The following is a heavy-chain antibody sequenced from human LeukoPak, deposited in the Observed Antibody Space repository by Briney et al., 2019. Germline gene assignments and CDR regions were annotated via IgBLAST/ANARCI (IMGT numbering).Heavy chain of an antibody. D-gene: IGHD3-22*01. J-gene: IGHJ4*02. CDR3: ARDYYDSSSYRD. CDR1: GFTFSDYY. Sequence: GGSLRLSCAASGFTFSDYYMSWIRQAPGKGLEWVSYIGSSGRPIYYADSVKGRFTISRDNAKNSLYLQMNSLRAEDTAVYYCARDYYDSSSYRDWGQGTLVTVSS. V-gene: IGHV3-11*01. CDR2: IGSSGRPI.